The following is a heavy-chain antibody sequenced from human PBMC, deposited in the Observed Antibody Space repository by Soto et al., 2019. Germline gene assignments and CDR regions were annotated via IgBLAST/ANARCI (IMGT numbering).Heavy chain of an antibody. J-gene: IGHJ4*02. CDR3: ARHRRTTVAKFYFDN. CDR1: GESISIYD. D-gene: IGHD4-4*01. CDR2: IYYSGST. Sequence: SGPLSLTCTASGESISIYDCTGSRKPQGKGLEWIGYIYYSGSTNYNPSLKSRVTISVDMSKNQFSLKLTSVTAADTAVYYCARHRRTTVAKFYFDNWGQGALVTVSS. V-gene: IGHV4-59*08.